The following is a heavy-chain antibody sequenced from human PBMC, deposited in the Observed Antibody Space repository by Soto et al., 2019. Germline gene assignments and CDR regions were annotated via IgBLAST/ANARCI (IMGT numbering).Heavy chain of an antibody. V-gene: IGHV1-8*01. J-gene: IGHJ4*02. Sequence: QVQLVQSGAEVKKPGASVKVSCKASGYTFTSYDINWVRQATGQGLEWMGWMNPNSGNTGYAQKFQGRVTMTRNTSISTAYMELSSLRSEDTAVYYCARSYCTNGVCPLEYWGQGTLVTVSS. CDR2: MNPNSGNT. CDR3: ARSYCTNGVCPLEY. CDR1: GYTFTSYD. D-gene: IGHD2-8*01.